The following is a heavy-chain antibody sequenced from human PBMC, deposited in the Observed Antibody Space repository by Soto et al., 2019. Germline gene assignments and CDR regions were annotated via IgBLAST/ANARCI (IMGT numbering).Heavy chain of an antibody. J-gene: IGHJ5*02. D-gene: IGHD2-21*02. Sequence: GASVKVSCKASGGTFSSYAISWVRQAPGQGLEWMGGIIPIFGTANYAQKFQGRVTITADESTSTAYMGLSSLRSEDTAVYYCARSSYCGGDCYFNWFDPWGQGTPVTVYS. CDR2: IIPIFGTA. CDR3: ARSSYCGGDCYFNWFDP. V-gene: IGHV1-69*13. CDR1: GGTFSSYA.